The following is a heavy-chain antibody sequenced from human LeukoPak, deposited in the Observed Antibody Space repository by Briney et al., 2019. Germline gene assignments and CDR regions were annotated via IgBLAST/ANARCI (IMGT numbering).Heavy chain of an antibody. CDR2: IKQDGSEK. Sequence: GGSLRLSCAASGFTFSSYWMSWVRQAPGKGLEWVANIKQDGSEKYYVDSVKGRFTISRDNAKNSLYLQMNSLRAEDTAVYYCATQPTYGGPYYYYYYMDVWGQGTTVTVSS. CDR3: ATQPTYGGPYYYYYYMDV. J-gene: IGHJ6*03. V-gene: IGHV3-7*01. D-gene: IGHD4-23*01. CDR1: GFTFSSYW.